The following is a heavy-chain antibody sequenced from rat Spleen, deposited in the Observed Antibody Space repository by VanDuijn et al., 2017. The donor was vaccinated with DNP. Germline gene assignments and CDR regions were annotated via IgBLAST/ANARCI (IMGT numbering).Heavy chain of an antibody. Sequence: EVQLVESGGGLVQPGRSLKLSCAASGFTFSDYYMAWVRQAPTKGLEWVAYIRYAGGNTYYGDSVKGRFTISRDNAKNTLYLQMNSLRSEDTATYYCARVDRDSYAHDYWGQGVMVTVSP. CDR1: GFTFSDYY. CDR3: ARVDRDSYAHDY. V-gene: IGHV5-22*01. J-gene: IGHJ2*01. D-gene: IGHD1-12*01. CDR2: IRYAGGNT.